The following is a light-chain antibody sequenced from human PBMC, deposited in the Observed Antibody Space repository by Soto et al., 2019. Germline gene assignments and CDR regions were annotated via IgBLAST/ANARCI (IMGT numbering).Light chain of an antibody. V-gene: IGKV3-11*01. CDR3: QQRSNWLT. CDR2: DAS. Sequence: EIVLPQSPATLSLSPGERATLSCRASQSVSSYLAWYQQKPAQAPRLLIYDASNRATGLPARFSGRGSGTDFTLTTTSLEPEDFAVDYCQQRSNWLTFGGGTKVDIK. CDR1: QSVSSY. J-gene: IGKJ4*01.